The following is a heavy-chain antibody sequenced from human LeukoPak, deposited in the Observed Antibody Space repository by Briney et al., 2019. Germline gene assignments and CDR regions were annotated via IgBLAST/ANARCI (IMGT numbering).Heavy chain of an antibody. CDR1: GFTFSSYG. D-gene: IGHD3-10*01. CDR2: IWYDGSNK. CDR3: ARDVLSAPLRFGELGYNWFDP. Sequence: GGSLRLSCAASGFTFSSYGMHWVRQAPGKGLEWVAVIWYDGSNKYYADSVKGRFTISRDNSKNTLYLQMNSLRAEDTAVYYCARDVLSAPLRFGELGYNWFDPWGQGTLVTVSS. V-gene: IGHV3-33*01. J-gene: IGHJ5*02.